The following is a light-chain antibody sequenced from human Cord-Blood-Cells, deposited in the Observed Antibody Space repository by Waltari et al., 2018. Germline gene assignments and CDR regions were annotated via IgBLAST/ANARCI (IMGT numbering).Light chain of an antibody. J-gene: IGKJ1*01. CDR3: QQYYSYPWT. Sequence: AIRITQSPSSLSASTGDRVTITCRASQGISSYLAWYQQKPGIAPKLLIYAASTLQSGVPSRFSGSGSGTDFTLTISCLRSEDFATYYCQQYYSYPWTFGQGTKVEIK. CDR1: QGISSY. V-gene: IGKV1-8*01. CDR2: AAS.